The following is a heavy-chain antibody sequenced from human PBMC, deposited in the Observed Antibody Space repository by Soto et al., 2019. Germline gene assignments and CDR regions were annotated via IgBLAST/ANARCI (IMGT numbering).Heavy chain of an antibody. J-gene: IGHJ6*02. D-gene: IGHD5-12*01. CDR3: ARLTIWGYDMKYYYYYGMDV. CDR2: IYYSGST. Sequence: ETLSLTCTVSGGSISSSSYYWGWIRQPPGKGLEWIGSIYYSGSTYYNPSLKSRVTISVDTSKNQFSLKLSSVTAADTAVYYCARLTIWGYDMKYYYYYGMDVWGQGTTVTVSS. V-gene: IGHV4-39*01. CDR1: GGSISSSSYY.